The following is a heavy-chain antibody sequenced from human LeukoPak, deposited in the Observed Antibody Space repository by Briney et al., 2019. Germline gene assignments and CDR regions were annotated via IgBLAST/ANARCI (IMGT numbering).Heavy chain of an antibody. V-gene: IGHV1-2*02. CDR1: GYIFTGYY. CDR3: ARGIAVAGKDY. Sequence: ASVKVSCKASGYIFTGYYTHWVRQAPGQGPEWMGWINPNSGATNSAQKFQGRVTMTRDTSISTAYMELSRLISDDTAVYYCARGIAVAGKDYWGQGTLVTVSS. CDR2: INPNSGAT. J-gene: IGHJ4*02. D-gene: IGHD6-19*01.